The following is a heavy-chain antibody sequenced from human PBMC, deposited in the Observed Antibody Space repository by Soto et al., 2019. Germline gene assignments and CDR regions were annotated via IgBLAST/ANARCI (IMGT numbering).Heavy chain of an antibody. CDR3: GRTYYDFRDAFDI. CDR2: IYYSGST. J-gene: IGHJ3*02. CDR1: GGSISSGGYY. Sequence: QVQLQESGPGLVKPSQTLSLTCTVSGGSISSGGYYWSWIRQHPGKGLEWIGYIYYSGSTYYNPSLKSRVTISVDTSKNQFSLKLSSVTAADTAVYYCGRTYYDFRDAFDIWGQGTMVTVSS. V-gene: IGHV4-31*03. D-gene: IGHD3-3*01.